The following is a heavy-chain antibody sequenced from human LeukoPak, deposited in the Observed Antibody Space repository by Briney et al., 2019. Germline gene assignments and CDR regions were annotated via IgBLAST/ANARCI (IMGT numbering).Heavy chain of an antibody. CDR2: IKEDESRT. J-gene: IGHJ4*02. CDR1: GFTFGNYW. CDR3: ARDSPRWGSGSYYPFDY. V-gene: IGHV3-7*01. Sequence: GGSLRLSCAASGFTFGNYWMSWVRQAPGKGLEWVANIKEDESRTYYVDSVKGRFAISRDNAKNSLYLQMNSLRAEDTAVYYCARDSPRWGSGSYYPFDYWGQGTLVTVSS. D-gene: IGHD3-10*01.